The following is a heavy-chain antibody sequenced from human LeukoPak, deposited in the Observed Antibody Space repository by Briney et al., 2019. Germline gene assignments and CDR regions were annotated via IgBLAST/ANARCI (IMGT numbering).Heavy chain of an antibody. CDR3: ATGGYITGTTDYFDY. J-gene: IGHJ4*02. Sequence: ASVKVSCKASGYTFTSYGISWVRQAPGQGLEWMGWISAYNGNTNCAQKLQGRVTMTTDTSTSTAYMELRSLRSDDTAVYYCATGGYITGTTDYFDYWGQGTLVTVSS. D-gene: IGHD1-20*01. CDR1: GYTFTSYG. V-gene: IGHV1-18*01. CDR2: ISAYNGNT.